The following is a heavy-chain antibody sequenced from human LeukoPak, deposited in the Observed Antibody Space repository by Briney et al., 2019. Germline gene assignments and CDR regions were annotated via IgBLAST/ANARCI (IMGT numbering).Heavy chain of an antibody. Sequence: GASVKVSCKASGGTFSSYAISWVRQAPGQGLEWMGGIIPIFGTANYAQKFQGRVTITADESTSTAYMELSSLRSEDTAVYYCAREGDSGYALHFDYWGQGTLVTVSS. CDR1: GGTFSSYA. V-gene: IGHV1-69*13. J-gene: IGHJ4*02. CDR2: IIPIFGTA. CDR3: AREGDSGYALHFDY. D-gene: IGHD5-12*01.